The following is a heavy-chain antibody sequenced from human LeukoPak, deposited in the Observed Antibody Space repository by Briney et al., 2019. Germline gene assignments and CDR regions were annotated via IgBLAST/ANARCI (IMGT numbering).Heavy chain of an antibody. CDR3: ARGRNYDILNRIWFDP. Sequence: SETLSLTCTVSGGSISSSSYYWGWIRQPPGKGLEWIGSIYYSGSTYYNPSLKSRVTISVDTSKNQFSLKLSSVTAADTAVYYCARGRNYDILNRIWFDPWGQGTLVTVSS. J-gene: IGHJ5*02. CDR2: IYYSGST. D-gene: IGHD3-9*01. V-gene: IGHV4-39*01. CDR1: GGSISSSSYY.